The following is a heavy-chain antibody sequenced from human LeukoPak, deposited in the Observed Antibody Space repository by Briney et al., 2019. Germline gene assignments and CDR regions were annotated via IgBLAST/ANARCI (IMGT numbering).Heavy chain of an antibody. CDR2: MYYDGSP. Sequence: SETLSLACTVSGGSTYSTTFYWGWIRQPPGKGLEWIGSMYYDGSPYHNPSLKSRVTISVDTSNTQFSLKLTSVTAADTAVYFCARRSDSGSDDGEDYFDYWGQGTLVTVSS. CDR3: ARRSDSGSDDGEDYFDY. J-gene: IGHJ4*02. CDR1: GGSTYSTTFY. D-gene: IGHD1-26*01. V-gene: IGHV4-39*01.